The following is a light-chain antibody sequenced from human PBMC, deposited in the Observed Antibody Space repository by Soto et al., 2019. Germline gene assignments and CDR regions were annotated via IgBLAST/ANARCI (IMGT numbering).Light chain of an antibody. Sequence: DIHMTQSPSSLSASVGDRVTITCRASQSISSYLNWYQQRPGKAPKLLIYAASSLQSGVPSRFSGSGSGTDFTLTISSLQPEDFATYYCQQSYSTPLTFGPGT. CDR1: QSISSY. J-gene: IGKJ3*01. V-gene: IGKV1-39*01. CDR2: AAS. CDR3: QQSYSTPLT.